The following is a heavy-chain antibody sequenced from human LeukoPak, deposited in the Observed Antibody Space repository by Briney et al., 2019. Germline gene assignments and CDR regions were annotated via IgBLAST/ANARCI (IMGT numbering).Heavy chain of an antibody. CDR2: ISSSGSTI. D-gene: IGHD6-6*01. CDR3: ARDHYSSSSDY. V-gene: IGHV3-11*04. CDR1: GFTFSDYY. Sequence: GGSLRLSCAASGFTFSDYYMSWIRQAPGKGLEWVSYISSSGSTIYYADSVKGQFTISRDNAKNSLYLQMNSLRAEDTAVYYCARDHYSSSSDYWGQGTLVTVSS. J-gene: IGHJ4*02.